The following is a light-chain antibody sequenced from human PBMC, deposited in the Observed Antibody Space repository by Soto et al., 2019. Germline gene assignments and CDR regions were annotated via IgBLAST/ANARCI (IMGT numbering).Light chain of an antibody. CDR1: SSDVGGYNY. CDR2: EVS. J-gene: IGLJ1*01. Sequence: QSALTQPASVSGSPGQSITISCTGTSSDVGGYNYVSWYQQHPGKAPKLMIYEVSNRPSGVSNRFSGSKSGNTTSLTISGLQDDDEADYYCSSYTSSSTQVFGTGTKLTVL. V-gene: IGLV2-14*01. CDR3: SSYTSSSTQV.